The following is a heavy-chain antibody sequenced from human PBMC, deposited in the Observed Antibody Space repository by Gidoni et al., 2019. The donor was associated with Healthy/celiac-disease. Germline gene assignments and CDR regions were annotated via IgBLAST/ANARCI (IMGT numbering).Heavy chain of an antibody. CDR1: GFPFSSYA. CDR3: AKDEYSSGWYGEYYYYGMDV. CDR2: ISGSGGST. J-gene: IGHJ6*02. Sequence: EVQLLESGGGLVQPGGSLRLSCPAPGFPFSSYAMSWVHQAPGKGLEWVSAISGSGGSTYYADSVKGRFAISRDNSKNTLYLQMNSLRAEDTAVYYCAKDEYSSGWYGEYYYYGMDVWGQGTTVTVSS. D-gene: IGHD6-19*01. V-gene: IGHV3-23*01.